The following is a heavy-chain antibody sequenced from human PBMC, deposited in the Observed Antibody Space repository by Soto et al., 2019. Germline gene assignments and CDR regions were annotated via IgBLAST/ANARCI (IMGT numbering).Heavy chain of an antibody. D-gene: IGHD2-2*01. CDR1: GFTFSSYA. CDR3: AKDRDIVVVPAAINYYYYMDV. J-gene: IGHJ6*03. V-gene: IGHV3-23*01. Sequence: EVQLLESGGGLVQPGGSLRLSCAASGFTFSSYAMSWVRQAPGKGLEWVSAISGSGGSTYYADSVKGRFTISRDNSKNTLYLQMNSLRAEDTAVYYCAKDRDIVVVPAAINYYYYMDVWGKGTTVTVSS. CDR2: ISGSGGST.